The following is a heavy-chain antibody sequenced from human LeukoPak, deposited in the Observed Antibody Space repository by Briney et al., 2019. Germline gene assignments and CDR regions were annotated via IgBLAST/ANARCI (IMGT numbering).Heavy chain of an antibody. V-gene: IGHV4-39*01. J-gene: IGHJ4*02. CDR3: ASHNRYYYDNSGYCDH. D-gene: IGHD3-22*01. CDR1: GGSISSNNYY. Sequence: SETLSLTCTVSGGSISSNNYYWGWIRQPPGKGLEWIGTISYTGSTYYSPSLKSRLTISVDTAKSQFSLKLNSVTAADTAVYYCASHNRYYYDNSGYCDHWGQGTLVTVSS. CDR2: ISYTGST.